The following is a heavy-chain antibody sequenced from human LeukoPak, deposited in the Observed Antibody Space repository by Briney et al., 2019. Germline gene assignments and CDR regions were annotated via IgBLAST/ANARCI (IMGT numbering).Heavy chain of an antibody. J-gene: IGHJ4*02. D-gene: IGHD1-14*01. V-gene: IGHV3-23*01. CDR1: GFTFSSYA. Sequence: GGSLRLSCAAPGFTFSSYAMSWVRQAPARGLEWVSSLRGDGDTFYADSVKGRFTLSRDESRNTVYLQMNNLRVEDTAVYFCAKASWVSRTDAVLWGQGTLVTVSS. CDR3: AKASWVSRTDAVL. CDR2: LRGDGDT.